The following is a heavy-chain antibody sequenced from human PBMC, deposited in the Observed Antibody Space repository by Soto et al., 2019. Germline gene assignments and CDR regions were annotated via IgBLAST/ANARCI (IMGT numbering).Heavy chain of an antibody. CDR2: IIPILGIA. J-gene: IGHJ5*02. CDR3: SILTMITFPP. Sequence: QVQLVQSGAEVMKPGSSVKVSCKASGGTFSSYTISWVRQAPGQGLEWMGRIIPILGIANYAQKFQGRVTITSDKSTCTTYMDLSSLRSEDTAVYYCSILTMITFPPWGQGTLVTVSS. D-gene: IGHD3-16*01. V-gene: IGHV1-69*02. CDR1: GGTFSSYT.